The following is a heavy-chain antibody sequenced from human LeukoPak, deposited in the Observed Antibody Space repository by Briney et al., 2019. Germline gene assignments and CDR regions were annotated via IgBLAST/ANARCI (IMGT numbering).Heavy chain of an antibody. CDR2: ISSSSSYI. J-gene: IGHJ4*02. D-gene: IGHD3-3*01. CDR1: GFTFSSYS. Sequence: GGSLRLSCAASGFTFSSYSMNWVRQAPGKGLEWVSSISSSSSYIYYADSVKGRFTISRDNAKNSLYLQMNSLRAEDTAVYYCARSAIFGVLTPPPDYWGQGTLVTVSS. CDR3: ARSAIFGVLTPPPDY. V-gene: IGHV3-21*01.